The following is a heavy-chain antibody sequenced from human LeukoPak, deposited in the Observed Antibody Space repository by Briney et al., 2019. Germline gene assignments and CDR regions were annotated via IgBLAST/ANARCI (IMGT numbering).Heavy chain of an antibody. CDR1: GGSISSYY. J-gene: IGHJ3*02. D-gene: IGHD5-12*01. CDR2: IYYSGST. CDR3: ARHKDSRYDYHAFDI. V-gene: IGHV4-59*08. Sequence: SETLSLTCTVSGGSISSYYWSWIRQPPGKGLEWIGYIYYSGSTSYNPSLKSRVTISVDTSKNQFSLKLSSVTAADTAVFYCARHKDSRYDYHAFDIWGQGTMVTVS.